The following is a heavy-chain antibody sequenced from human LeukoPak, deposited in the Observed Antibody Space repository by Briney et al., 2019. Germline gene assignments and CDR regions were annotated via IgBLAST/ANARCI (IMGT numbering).Heavy chain of an antibody. CDR2: IIPIFGTA. V-gene: IGHV1-69*05. CDR3: ARDRLWFGELPLNWFDP. D-gene: IGHD3-10*01. CDR1: GGTFSSYA. J-gene: IGHJ5*02. Sequence: SVKVSCKASGGTFSSYAISWVRQAPGQGREWMGRIIPIFGTANYAQKFQGRVTITTDESTSTAYMELSSLRSEDTAVYYCARDRLWFGELPLNWFDPWGQGTLVTVSS.